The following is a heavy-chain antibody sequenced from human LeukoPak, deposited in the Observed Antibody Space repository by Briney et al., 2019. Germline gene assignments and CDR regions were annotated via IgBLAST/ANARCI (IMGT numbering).Heavy chain of an antibody. CDR1: GFTVSSNY. CDR2: IYSGGST. D-gene: IGHD1-26*01. Sequence: PGGSLRLSCAASGFTVSSNYMSWVRQAPGKGLEWVSVIYSGGSTYYADSVKGRFTISRDNSKNTLYLQMNSLRAEDTAVYYCARDTPYSGSYQGGDYWGQGTLVTVSS. J-gene: IGHJ4*02. CDR3: ARDTPYSGSYQGGDY. V-gene: IGHV3-53*01.